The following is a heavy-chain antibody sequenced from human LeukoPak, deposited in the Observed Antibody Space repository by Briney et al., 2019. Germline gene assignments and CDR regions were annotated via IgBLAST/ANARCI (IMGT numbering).Heavy chain of an antibody. D-gene: IGHD3-3*01. CDR2: ISYDGSNK. V-gene: IGHV3-30*04. J-gene: IGHJ4*02. Sequence: PGRSLRLSCAASGFTFSSYAMHWVRQAPGKGLEWVAVISYDGSNKYYADSVKGRFTISRDNSKNTLYLQMNSLRAEDTAVYYCARDNLDFWSGDHYFDYWGQGTLVTVSS. CDR1: GFTFSSYA. CDR3: ARDNLDFWSGDHYFDY.